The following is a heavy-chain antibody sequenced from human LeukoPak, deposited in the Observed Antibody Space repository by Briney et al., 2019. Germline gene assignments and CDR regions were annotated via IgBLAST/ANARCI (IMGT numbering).Heavy chain of an antibody. V-gene: IGHV3-23*01. CDR1: GFTFSSYS. CDR3: ANGVNHYYDFRSGYSTFDY. CDR2: ISGSGDST. J-gene: IGHJ4*02. Sequence: PGGSLRLSCAASGFTFSSYSMNWVRQAPGKGLEWVSAISGSGDSTYYADSVKGRFTISRDNSKNTLYLQMNSLRAEDTAVYYCANGVNHYYDFRSGYSTFDYWGQGTLVTVSS. D-gene: IGHD3-3*01.